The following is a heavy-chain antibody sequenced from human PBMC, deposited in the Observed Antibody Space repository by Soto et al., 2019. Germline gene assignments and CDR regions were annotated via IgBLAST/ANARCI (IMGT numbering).Heavy chain of an antibody. J-gene: IGHJ3*02. CDR3: ARRASHAYCSSGSCGAFDI. Sequence: EVQLVESGGGLVQPGGSLRLSCEASGFSLSLHWMNWVRQAPGKGLEWVANIQQDGVEQYNVDSVRGRFTISRDNAKNSLYLQMSGLRAEDTAVYYCARRASHAYCSSGSCGAFDIWGQGTMVTVSS. CDR2: IQQDGVEQ. V-gene: IGHV3-7*01. CDR1: GFSLSLHW. D-gene: IGHD2-15*01.